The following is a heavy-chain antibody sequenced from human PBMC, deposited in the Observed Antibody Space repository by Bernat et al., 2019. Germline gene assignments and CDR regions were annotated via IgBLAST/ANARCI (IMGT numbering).Heavy chain of an antibody. CDR2: ITSGGST. CDR1: GFTFSDHG. J-gene: IGHJ4*02. CDR3: TKAGSGNFFDY. D-gene: IGHD3-10*01. V-gene: IGHV3-23*04. Sequence: EVQLVESGGGLVQPGGSLRLSCEASGFTFSDHGMSWVRQAPGKGLEWVSAITSGGSTYRADSVKGRFTISRDTSKNTLYLQMTSLRPEDTAVYYCTKAGSGNFFDYWGQGTLVTVFS.